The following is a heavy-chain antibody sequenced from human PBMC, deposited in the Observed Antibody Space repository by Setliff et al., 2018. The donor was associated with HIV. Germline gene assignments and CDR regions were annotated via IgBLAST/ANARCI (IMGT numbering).Heavy chain of an antibody. CDR2: IWYDGSNK. CDR3: ARDPKYCYGSGRGFDY. Sequence: PGGSLRLSCAASGFTFSSYGMHWVRQAPGKGLEWVAVIWYDGSNKYYADSVKGRFTISRDNSKNTLYLQMNSLRAEDTAVYYCARDPKYCYGSGRGFDYWGQGTLVTVSS. CDR1: GFTFSSYG. V-gene: IGHV3-33*01. J-gene: IGHJ4*02. D-gene: IGHD3-10*01.